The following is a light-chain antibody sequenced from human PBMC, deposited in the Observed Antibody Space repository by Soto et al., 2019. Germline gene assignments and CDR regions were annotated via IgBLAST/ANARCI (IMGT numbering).Light chain of an antibody. CDR3: QPYHNWPPYT. CDR1: QSVSTN. Sequence: EIVMTQSPATLSVSPGERATLSCRASQSVSTNLAWYQQKPCQAPRLLMYGASTRATAIPARFRGRGSVTEFTLTISSLQSKDFAVSYCQPYHNWPPYTFGQGTKLE. CDR2: GAS. V-gene: IGKV3-15*01. J-gene: IGKJ2*01.